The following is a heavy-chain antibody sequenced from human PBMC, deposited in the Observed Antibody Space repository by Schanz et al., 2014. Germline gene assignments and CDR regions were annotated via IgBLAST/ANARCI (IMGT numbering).Heavy chain of an antibody. CDR2: IAGDGGGP. J-gene: IGHJ4*02. CDR1: GFTFRRYG. CDR3: ARGSGTFDS. Sequence: EVQMLESGGGLVQPEGSLRLSCVASGFTFRRYGMSWVRQAPGKGLEWVSVIAGDGGGPNYVDSVKGRFTISRDNSDNTLYLQMNNLRAEDTAVYYCARGSGTFDSWGQGTLVTVSS. D-gene: IGHD3-3*01. V-gene: IGHV3-23*01.